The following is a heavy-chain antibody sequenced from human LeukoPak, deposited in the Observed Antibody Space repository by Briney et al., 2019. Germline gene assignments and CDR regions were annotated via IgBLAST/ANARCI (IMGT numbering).Heavy chain of an antibody. CDR1: GCTFTGYY. CDR3: ARADIVGATPGPFDY. CDR2: INPNSGGT. Sequence: GASVKVSCKASGCTFTGYYMHWVRQAPGQGLEWMGWINPNSGGTNYAQKFQGRVTMTRDTSISTAYMELSRLRSDDTAVYYCARADIVGATPGPFDYWGQGTLVTVSS. D-gene: IGHD1-26*01. V-gene: IGHV1-2*02. J-gene: IGHJ4*02.